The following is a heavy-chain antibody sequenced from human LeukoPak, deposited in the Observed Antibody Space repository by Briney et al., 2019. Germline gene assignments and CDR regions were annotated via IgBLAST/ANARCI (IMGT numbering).Heavy chain of an antibody. CDR3: ARDLGLLWFGELLFGGPFDY. CDR1: GYTFTVKY. Sequence: ASVRVSCKASGYTFTVKYLHWLRQAPGQGLEWMGWINPNSGGTNYAQKFQGRVTMTRDTSISTAYMELSRLRSDDTAVYYCARDLGLLWFGELLFGGPFDYWGQGTLVTVSS. V-gene: IGHV1-2*02. CDR2: INPNSGGT. J-gene: IGHJ4*02. D-gene: IGHD3-10*01.